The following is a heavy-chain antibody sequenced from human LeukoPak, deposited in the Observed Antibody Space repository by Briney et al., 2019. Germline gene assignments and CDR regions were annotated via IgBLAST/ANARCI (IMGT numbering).Heavy chain of an antibody. CDR2: ISYDGSNK. D-gene: IGHD3-22*01. CDR3: ARGMVYYDSSGYYTGDY. Sequence: QSGGSLRLSCAASGFTFSSYAMHWVRQAPGKGLEWVAVISYDGSNKYYADSVKGRFTISRDNSKNTLYLQMNSLRAEDTAVCYCARGMVYYDSSGYYTGDYWGQGTLVTVSS. J-gene: IGHJ4*02. V-gene: IGHV3-30-3*01. CDR1: GFTFSSYA.